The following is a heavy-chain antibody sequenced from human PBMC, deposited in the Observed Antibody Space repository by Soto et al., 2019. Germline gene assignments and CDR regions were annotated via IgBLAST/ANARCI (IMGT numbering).Heavy chain of an antibody. V-gene: IGHV5-51*01. CDR1: GYRFSTYW. CDR2: LYPGDPES. Sequence: RGESLKISCKGSGYRFSTYWIGWVRQRPGKGLEWMGVLYPGDPESRYSPSFRGQVSISVDQSISTAYLQWSSLTASDTGMYYCATHAGGAYSFKYWGQGTLVTVSS. CDR3: ATHAGGAYSFKY. D-gene: IGHD2-21*01. J-gene: IGHJ4*02.